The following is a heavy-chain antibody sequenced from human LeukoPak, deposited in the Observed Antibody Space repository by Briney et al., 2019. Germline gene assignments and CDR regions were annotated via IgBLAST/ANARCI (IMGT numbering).Heavy chain of an antibody. D-gene: IGHD6-13*01. Sequence: SVKVSCKASGGTFSSYAISWVRQAPGQGLEWMGRIIPILGVANYAQKFQGRVTITADKSTSTAYMELSSLRSEDTAVYYCARVESAAGGQYYWGQGTLVTVSS. V-gene: IGHV1-69*04. J-gene: IGHJ4*02. CDR3: ARVESAAGGQYY. CDR1: GGTFSSYA. CDR2: IIPILGVA.